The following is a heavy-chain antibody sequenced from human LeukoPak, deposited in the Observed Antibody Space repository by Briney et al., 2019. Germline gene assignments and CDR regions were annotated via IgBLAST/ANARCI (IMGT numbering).Heavy chain of an antibody. CDR3: ARDSNRESGSYGAYEI. J-gene: IGHJ3*02. D-gene: IGHD1-26*01. CDR2: IIPIFGTA. CDR1: GGTFSSYA. V-gene: IGHV1-69*13. Sequence: SVKVSCKASGGTFSSYAISWVRQAPGQGFEWMGGIIPIFGTANYAQKFQGRVTITADESTSTAYMELSSLRSDDTAVYYCARDSNRESGSYGAYEIWGQGTMVTVSS.